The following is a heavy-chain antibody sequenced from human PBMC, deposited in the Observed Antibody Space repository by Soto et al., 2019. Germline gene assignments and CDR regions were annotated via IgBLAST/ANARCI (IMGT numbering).Heavy chain of an antibody. CDR2: ISAYNGNT. J-gene: IGHJ4*02. Sequence: GASVKVSCKASGDTFTANYIHWVRQAPGQGFEWMGWISAYNGNTNYAQKLQGRVTMTTDTSTSTAYMELRSLRSDDTAVYYCARGDRYSGYEIDYWGQGTLVTVSS. CDR1: GDTFTANY. V-gene: IGHV1-18*04. CDR3: ARGDRYSGYEIDY. D-gene: IGHD5-12*01.